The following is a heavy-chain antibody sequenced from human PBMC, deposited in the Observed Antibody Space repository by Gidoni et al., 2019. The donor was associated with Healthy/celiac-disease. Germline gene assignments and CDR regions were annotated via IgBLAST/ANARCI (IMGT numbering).Heavy chain of an antibody. CDR2: INHSGSN. V-gene: IGHV4-34*01. Sequence: QVQLQQWGAGLLKPSSTLSLTCAVYGGYFSGYYWSWIRQPPGKGLEWIGEINHSGSNNYNPSLKSRVTISVDTSKNQFSLKRSSVTAADTAVYYCARGAYSSSWGDYYYYMDVWGKGTTVTVSS. CDR1: GGYFSGYY. CDR3: ARGAYSSSWGDYYYYMDV. J-gene: IGHJ6*03. D-gene: IGHD6-6*01.